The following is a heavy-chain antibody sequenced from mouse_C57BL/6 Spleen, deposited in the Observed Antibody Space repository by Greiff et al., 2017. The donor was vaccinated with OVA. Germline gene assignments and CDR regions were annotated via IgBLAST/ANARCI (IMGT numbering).Heavy chain of an antibody. J-gene: IGHJ4*01. CDR2: IRSKSNNYAT. D-gene: IGHD3-2*02. CDR1: GFSFNTYA. Sequence: EVQVVESGGGLVQPKGSLKLSCAASGFSFNTYAMNWVRQAPGKGLEWVARIRSKSNNYATYYADSVKDRFTISRDDSESMLYLQMNNLKTEDTAMYYCVRTAQATLYYYAMDYWGQGTSVTVSS. CDR3: VRTAQATLYYYAMDY. V-gene: IGHV10-1*01.